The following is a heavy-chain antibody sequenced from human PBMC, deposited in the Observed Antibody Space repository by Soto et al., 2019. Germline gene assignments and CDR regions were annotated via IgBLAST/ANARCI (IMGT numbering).Heavy chain of an antibody. CDR2: IYHSGST. Sequence: SETLSLTCAVSGGSISSGGYSWSWIRQPPGKGLEWIGYIYHSGSTYYNPSLKSQVTISVDRSKNQFSLKLSSVTAADTAVYYCARGVTTVTTIDYWGQGTLVTVSS. CDR1: GGSISSGGYS. CDR3: ARGVTTVTTIDY. J-gene: IGHJ4*02. V-gene: IGHV4-30-2*01. D-gene: IGHD4-17*01.